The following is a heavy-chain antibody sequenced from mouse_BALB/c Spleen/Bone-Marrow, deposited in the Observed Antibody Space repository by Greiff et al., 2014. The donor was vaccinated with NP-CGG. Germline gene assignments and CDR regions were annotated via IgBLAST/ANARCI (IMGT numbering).Heavy chain of an antibody. CDR3: TRSLYGNYVMDF. CDR1: DYTFTDYE. D-gene: IGHD2-1*01. CDR2: IDPETGGT. J-gene: IGHJ4*01. Sequence: VQLQQSGAELVRPGASVALSCKASDYTFTDYEMHWVKQTPVHGLEWIGAIDPETGGTAYNQKFKGKATLTADKSSSTAYMELRSLTSEDSAVYYCTRSLYGNYVMDFWGQGTSVTVSS. V-gene: IGHV1-15*01.